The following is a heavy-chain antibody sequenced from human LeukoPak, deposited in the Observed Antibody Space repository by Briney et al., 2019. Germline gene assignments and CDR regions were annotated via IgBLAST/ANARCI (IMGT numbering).Heavy chain of an antibody. CDR2: NSSTGSST. V-gene: IGHV3-23*01. CDR1: GFTFTTYA. Sequence: GGSLRLSCAASGFTFTTYAMTWARQGPDKGLEGVAFNSSTGSSTYYAGSVNGRFNISRDSSKSTLYLQTTSLTAEDTAVYYCAKGRWFGTYYFDYWGQGTLVTVSS. J-gene: IGHJ4*02. D-gene: IGHD3-10*01. CDR3: AKGRWFGTYYFDY.